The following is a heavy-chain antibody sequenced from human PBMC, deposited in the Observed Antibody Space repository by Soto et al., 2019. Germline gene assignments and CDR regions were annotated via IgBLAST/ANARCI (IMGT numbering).Heavy chain of an antibody. V-gene: IGHV4-34*01. CDR1: GGSFSSYY. D-gene: IGHD3-3*01. Sequence: PSETLSLTCAVYGGSFSSYYWSWIRQPPGKGLEWIVEINHSGSTNYYPSLKSRVTISIDTSKNQFSLMLSSVTAADTAVYYCARVYYILWSASYYYYMDVWGKGTTVTVSS. CDR3: ARVYYILWSASYYYYMDV. CDR2: INHSGST. J-gene: IGHJ6*03.